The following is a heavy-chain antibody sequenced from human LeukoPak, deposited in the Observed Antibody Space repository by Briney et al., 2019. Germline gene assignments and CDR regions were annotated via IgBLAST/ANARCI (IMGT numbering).Heavy chain of an antibody. CDR2: IYYSGST. J-gene: IGHJ3*02. Sequence: SETLSLTCTVSGGSISSSSYYWGWIRQPPGKGLEWIGSIYYSGSTYYNPSLKSRVTISVDTSKNQFSLKLSSATAADTAVYYCARGQFGAFDIWGQGTMVTVSS. CDR3: ARGQFGAFDI. CDR1: GGSISSSSYY. D-gene: IGHD3-16*01. V-gene: IGHV4-39*07.